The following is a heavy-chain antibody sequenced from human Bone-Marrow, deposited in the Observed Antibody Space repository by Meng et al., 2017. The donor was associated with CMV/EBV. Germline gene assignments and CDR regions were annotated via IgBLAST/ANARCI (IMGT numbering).Heavy chain of an antibody. CDR3: ASVSLELGATGVNDY. Sequence: GESLKISCAASGFTFSNAWMSWVRQAPGQGLEWMGWISAYNGNTNYAQKLQGRVTMTTDTSTSTAYMELRSLRSDDTAVYYCASVSLELGATGVNDYWGQGTLVTVSS. J-gene: IGHJ4*02. V-gene: IGHV1-18*04. D-gene: IGHD1-26*01. CDR2: ISAYNGNT. CDR1: GFTFSNAW.